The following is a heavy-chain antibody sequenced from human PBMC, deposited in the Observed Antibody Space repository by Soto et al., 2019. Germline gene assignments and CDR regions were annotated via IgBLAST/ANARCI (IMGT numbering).Heavy chain of an antibody. CDR3: ASAPTEAGDCYAFDY. Sequence: VKGSWKGGEATLSSIAISWVRRPLGQGLERMGGIIPIFGTASYAQKFQGRVTITADESTSTAYMELSSLRSEDTAVYYCASAPTEAGDCYAFDYWGPGTLVTVSS. CDR2: IIPIFGTA. D-gene: IGHD2-21*02. J-gene: IGHJ4*02. CDR1: EATLSSIA. V-gene: IGHV1-69*01.